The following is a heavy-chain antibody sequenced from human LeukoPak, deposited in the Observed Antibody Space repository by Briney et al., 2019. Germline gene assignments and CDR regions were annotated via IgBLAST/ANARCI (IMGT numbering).Heavy chain of an antibody. Sequence: HPGRSLRLSCAASGFTFDDYAMHWVRQAPGKGLEWVSGISWNSGSIGYADSVKGRFTISRDNAKNSLYLQMNSLRAEDTAVYYCAREARYYYDSIGYYPGSFDYWGQGTLVTVSS. CDR1: GFTFDDYA. D-gene: IGHD3-22*01. CDR2: ISWNSGSI. V-gene: IGHV3-9*01. J-gene: IGHJ4*02. CDR3: AREARYYYDSIGYYPGSFDY.